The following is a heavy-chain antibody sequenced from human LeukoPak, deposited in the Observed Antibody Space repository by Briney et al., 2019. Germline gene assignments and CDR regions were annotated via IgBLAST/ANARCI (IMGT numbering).Heavy chain of an antibody. CDR3: AVFKAETDGGRKDDN. CDR2: IKSKTDGGTT. Sequence: PGGSLRLSCAVSGLTFSDARMNWVRQAPGKGLEWVGRIKSKTDGGTTDYAAPVKGRFTISRDDSKNTLYLQMNSLKTEDTAVYYCAVFKAETDGGRKDDNWGQGTLVTVSS. D-gene: IGHD3-16*01. V-gene: IGHV3-15*07. CDR1: GLTFSDAR. J-gene: IGHJ4*02.